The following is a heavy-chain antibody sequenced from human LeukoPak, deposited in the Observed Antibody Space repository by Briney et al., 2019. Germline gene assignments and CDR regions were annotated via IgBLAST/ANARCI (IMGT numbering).Heavy chain of an antibody. D-gene: IGHD3-3*01. CDR2: ISSSSSYI. Sequence: PGGSLRLSCAASGFTFSSYSMNWVRQAPGKGLEWFSSISSSSSYIYYADSVKGRFTISRDNAKNSLYLQMNSLRAEDTAVYYCARVPIRFRAFDIWGQGTMVTVSS. CDR3: ARVPIRFRAFDI. J-gene: IGHJ3*02. V-gene: IGHV3-21*01. CDR1: GFTFSSYS.